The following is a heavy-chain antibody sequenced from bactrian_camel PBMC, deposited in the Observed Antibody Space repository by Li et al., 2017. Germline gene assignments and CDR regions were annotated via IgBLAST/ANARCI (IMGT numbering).Heavy chain of an antibody. CDR3: VAGGRGAVCNIQGLIDFGS. J-gene: IGHJ6*01. V-gene: IGHV3S54*01. CDR2: KYIGGGGST. CDR1: VHISSMAC. D-gene: IGHD2*01. Sequence: HVQLVESGGGSVHTGGSLRLSCTSSVHISSMACMGWFRQAPGKMREGIAVKYIGGGGSTWYAGSVKDRFTISQDNAKNTLDLQMNSLKPEDTGEYYCVAGGRGAVCNIQGLIDFGSWGQGTQVTVS.